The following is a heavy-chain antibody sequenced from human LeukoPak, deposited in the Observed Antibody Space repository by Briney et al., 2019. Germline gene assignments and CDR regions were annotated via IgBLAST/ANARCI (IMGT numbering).Heavy chain of an antibody. V-gene: IGHV3-23*01. CDR1: GFTFSDYS. J-gene: IGHJ4*02. D-gene: IGHD3-16*02. CDR2: ISASGGPGT. CDR3: ARADYVWGSYLIFDY. Sequence: GGSLRLSCAASGFTFSDYSMTWVRQAPGKGLQFVSIISASGGPGTYNTDAVRGRFTISRDNSKNTLYLQMNSLRAEDTAVYYCARADYVWGSYLIFDYWGQGTLVTVSS.